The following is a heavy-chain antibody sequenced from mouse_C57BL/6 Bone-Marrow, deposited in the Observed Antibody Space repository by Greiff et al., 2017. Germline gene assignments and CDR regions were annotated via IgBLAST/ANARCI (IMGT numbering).Heavy chain of an antibody. V-gene: IGHV5-6*01. CDR3: ARQGVDSSGPWFAY. D-gene: IGHD3-2*02. J-gene: IGHJ3*01. CDR1: GFTFSSYG. Sequence: VQLKESGGDLVKPGGSLKLSCAASGFTFSSYGMSWVRQTPDKRLEWVATISSGGSYTYYPDSVKGRFTISRDNAKNTLYLQMSSLKSEDTAMYYCARQGVDSSGPWFAYWGQGTLVTVSA. CDR2: ISSGGSYT.